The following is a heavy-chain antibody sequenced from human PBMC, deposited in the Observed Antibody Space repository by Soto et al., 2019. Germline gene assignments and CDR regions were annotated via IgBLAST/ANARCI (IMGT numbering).Heavy chain of an antibody. CDR1: GVSISSCMYH. D-gene: IGHD6-19*01. Sequence: SQTLSLTCTCSGVSISSCMYHWGWIRQPPGKGLEWIGSIYYSGTTYYNPSLKSRVTISVDTSKNQFSLKLSSVTAADTAVYYCARSISVAMDFWGQGTLVTVS. CDR2: IYYSGTT. J-gene: IGHJ4*02. CDR3: ARSISVAMDF. V-gene: IGHV4-39*01.